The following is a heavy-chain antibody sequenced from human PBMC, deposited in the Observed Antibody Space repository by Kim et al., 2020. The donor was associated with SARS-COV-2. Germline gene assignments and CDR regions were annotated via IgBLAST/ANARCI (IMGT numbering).Heavy chain of an antibody. Sequence: ASVKVSCKAAGYTFTSYYMHWVRQAPGQGLEWMGRINPYSGDTDYAQKFQGRVTMTSDTSINTAYMELSRLRFDDTAVYYCARLRIQPCFVVPCGHGGLV. CDR3: ARLRIQPCFVVP. D-gene: IGHD5-18*01. CDR1: GYTFTSYY. J-gene: IGHJ5*02. CDR2: INPYSGDT. V-gene: IGHV1-2*06.